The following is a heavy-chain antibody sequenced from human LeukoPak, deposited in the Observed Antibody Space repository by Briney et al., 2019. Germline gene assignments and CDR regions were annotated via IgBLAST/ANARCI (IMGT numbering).Heavy chain of an antibody. J-gene: IGHJ4*02. CDR1: GGSISSYY. D-gene: IGHD2-2*01. CDR3: ARVTYRYCSSTSCYGWNYFDY. CDR2: IYYSGST. V-gene: IGHV4-59*01. Sequence: SETLSLTCTVSGGSISSYYWSWIRQPPGKGLEWIGYIYYSGSTNYNPSLKSRVTISVDTSKNQFSLKLSSVTAADTAVYYCARVTYRYCSSTSCYGWNYFDYWGQGTLVTVSS.